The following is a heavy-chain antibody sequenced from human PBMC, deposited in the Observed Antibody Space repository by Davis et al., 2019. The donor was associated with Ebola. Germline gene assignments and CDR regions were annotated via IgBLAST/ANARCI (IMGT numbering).Heavy chain of an antibody. V-gene: IGHV3-11*01. J-gene: IGHJ3*01. Sequence: GGSLRLSCAASGFTFSGAWMSWVRQAPGKGLEWVSYISGSGSTRFYADSVKGRFTISRDNSKNTLHLQMNSLRVEDTAIYYCAKDTSNVWFDVWGQGTMVTVSS. CDR3: AKDTSNVWFDV. D-gene: IGHD6-19*01. CDR2: ISGSGSTR. CDR1: GFTFSGAW.